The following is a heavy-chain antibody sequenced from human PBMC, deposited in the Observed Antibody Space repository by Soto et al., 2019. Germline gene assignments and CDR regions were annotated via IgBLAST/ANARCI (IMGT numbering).Heavy chain of an antibody. V-gene: IGHV3-30*18. CDR1: GFTFSSYG. CDR2: ISYDGSNK. D-gene: IGHD6-6*01. Sequence: QVQLVESGGGVVQPGRSLRLSCAASGFTFSSYGMHWVRQAPGKGLEWVAVISYDGSNKYYADSVKGRFTISRDNSKNTLYLQMNSLRAEDTAVYYCAKGYSISSLDYWGQGTLVTVSS. J-gene: IGHJ4*02. CDR3: AKGYSISSLDY.